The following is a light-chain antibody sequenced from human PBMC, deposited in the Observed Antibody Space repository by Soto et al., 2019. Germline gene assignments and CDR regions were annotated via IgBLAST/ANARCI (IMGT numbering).Light chain of an antibody. CDR1: SSDVGGYNY. Sequence: VRTRAAYVTGAAGGAISISSNKNSSDVGGYNYVSWYQQHPGKAPKLMIYDVFDRPSGVSNRFSGSKSGNTASLTISGLQAEDEADYYCSSFASSSTYVFGTGTKVTVL. J-gene: IGLJ1*01. V-gene: IGLV2-14*01. CDR3: SSFASSSTYV. CDR2: DVF.